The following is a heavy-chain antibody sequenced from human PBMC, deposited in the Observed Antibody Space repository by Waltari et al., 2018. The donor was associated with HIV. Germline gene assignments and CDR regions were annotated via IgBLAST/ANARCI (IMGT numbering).Heavy chain of an antibody. J-gene: IGHJ6*02. Sequence: EVQLVESGGGLVQPGGSLRLSCAVSGFTFSSYSINWVRQAPGKGRGGVSYISSSSSTIYYADSVKGRFTISRDNAKNSLYLQMNSLRAEDTAVYYCARDRGYSSTHYGMDVWGQGTTVTVSS. CDR1: GFTFSSYS. CDR2: ISSSSSTI. D-gene: IGHD6-13*01. V-gene: IGHV3-48*01. CDR3: ARDRGYSSTHYGMDV.